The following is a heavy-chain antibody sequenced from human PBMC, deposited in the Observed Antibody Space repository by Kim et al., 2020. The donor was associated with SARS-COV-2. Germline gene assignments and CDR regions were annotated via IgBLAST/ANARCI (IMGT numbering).Heavy chain of an antibody. V-gene: IGHV1-18*01. CDR2: ISNYNGNS. CDR3: ARDSLYGSGSFDY. J-gene: IGHJ4*02. Sequence: ASVKVSCKATGYTFATHGLSWVRQAPGQGLEWMGWISNYNGNSRYSQKFQGRLTMTTDASTTTVYMELRSLTSDDTAVYFCARDSLYGSGSFDYWGQGTLVTVSS. CDR1: GYTFATHG. D-gene: IGHD3-10*01.